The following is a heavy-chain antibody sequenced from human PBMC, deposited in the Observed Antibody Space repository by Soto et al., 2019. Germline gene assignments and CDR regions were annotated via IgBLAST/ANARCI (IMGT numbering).Heavy chain of an antibody. V-gene: IGHV4-59*01. CDR3: ARDRGPTSYFDY. J-gene: IGHJ4*02. D-gene: IGHD3-10*01. Sequence: SETLSLTCTVSGGSINTYYWSWIRQSPGKGLEWIGYIYSSGRTHYNPSLKSRVTISVDTSKNQFSLDLTSVSAADTAMYYCARDRGPTSYFDYWGQGALVTVSS. CDR1: GGSINTYY. CDR2: IYSSGRT.